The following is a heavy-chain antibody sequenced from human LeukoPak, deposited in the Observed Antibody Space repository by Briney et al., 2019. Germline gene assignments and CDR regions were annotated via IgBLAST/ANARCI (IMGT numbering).Heavy chain of an antibody. V-gene: IGHV1-18*01. CDR3: ARDMIAARPNWIDP. CDR1: GYTFTTYG. D-gene: IGHD6-6*01. Sequence: APAKVSCKASGYTFTTYGISWVRQAPGQGLEWMGWISAYNGNTNYAQKLQGRVTMTTDASTSTAYMELRSLRSDDTAVYYCARDMIAARPNWIDPWGQGTLVTVSS. CDR2: ISAYNGNT. J-gene: IGHJ5*02.